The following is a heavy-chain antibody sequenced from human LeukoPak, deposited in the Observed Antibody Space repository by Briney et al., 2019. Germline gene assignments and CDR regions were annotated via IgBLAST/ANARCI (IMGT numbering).Heavy chain of an antibody. CDR2: IHPDSSDK. V-gene: IGHV3-7*03. D-gene: IGHD1-14*01. CDR3: TRLPRETAGDY. J-gene: IGHJ4*02. Sequence: GGSLRLSCEASGFTFRHSWLSWIRQTPGKGLEWVANIHPDSSDKFYVDSMEGRFTISRDNTENSLYLQIDNARLDDTGLYYCTRLPRETAGDYWGQGVPVIVSS. CDR1: GFTFRHSW.